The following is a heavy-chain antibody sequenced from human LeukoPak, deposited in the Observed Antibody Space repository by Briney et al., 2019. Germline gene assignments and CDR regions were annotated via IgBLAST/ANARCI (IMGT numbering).Heavy chain of an antibody. CDR2: IKQDESEK. J-gene: IGHJ4*02. Sequence: GGSLRLSCGASGFTFRRYWMSWFRQAPGKGLEWVANIKQDESEKNYVDSVKGRFTISRDNVKNSLYLQMNSLRAEDTAVYSCARVNDYDSGSLYRPIDYWGQGTLVTVSS. V-gene: IGHV3-7*01. D-gene: IGHD3-10*01. CDR1: GFTFRRYW. CDR3: ARVNDYDSGSLYRPIDY.